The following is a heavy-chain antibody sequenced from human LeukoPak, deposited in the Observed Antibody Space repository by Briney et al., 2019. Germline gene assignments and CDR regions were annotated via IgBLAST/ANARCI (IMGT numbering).Heavy chain of an antibody. V-gene: IGHV1-46*01. CDR1: GYTFTSYY. CDR2: INPSGGST. J-gene: IGHJ4*02. CDR3: GRGRGGATILDY. D-gene: IGHD5-12*01. Sequence: GASVKVSCRASGYTFTSYYMHWVRQAPGQGLEWMGIINPSGGSTSYAPKFQGRVTMARATSTSTFYMELSRLRAEDTAVYYCGRGRGGATILDYWGQGTLVTVSS.